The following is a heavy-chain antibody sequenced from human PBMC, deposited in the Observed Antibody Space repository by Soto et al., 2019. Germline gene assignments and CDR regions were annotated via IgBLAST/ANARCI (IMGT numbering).Heavy chain of an antibody. CDR2: ISHSGIT. Sequence: QVQLQESGPGLVKHSQTLSLTCTVSGGSISSAAYYWSWIRQHPGKGLEWIGYISHSGITYYTPSLTSRVIISAETSKNLFSLNLSSVTAADTAVYYWAREYTYGSNFFDCWGQGALVTVSS. V-gene: IGHV4-31*03. CDR3: AREYTYGSNFFDC. CDR1: GGSISSAAYY. D-gene: IGHD5-18*01. J-gene: IGHJ4*02.